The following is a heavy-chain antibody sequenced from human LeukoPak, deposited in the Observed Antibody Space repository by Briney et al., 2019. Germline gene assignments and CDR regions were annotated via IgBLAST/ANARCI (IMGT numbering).Heavy chain of an antibody. CDR2: ISHSGST. J-gene: IGHJ4*02. D-gene: IGHD5-24*01. Sequence: SETLSLTCTVSGSSISSSYYGAWIRQPPGKGXXXXATISHSGSTYYNPSLKSRVTISADTSQNQHSLRLNSVTVADTAVYYCARVNTVMATFDYWGQGTPVTVSS. CDR1: GSSISSSYY. CDR3: ARVNTVMATFDY. V-gene: IGHV4-38-2*02.